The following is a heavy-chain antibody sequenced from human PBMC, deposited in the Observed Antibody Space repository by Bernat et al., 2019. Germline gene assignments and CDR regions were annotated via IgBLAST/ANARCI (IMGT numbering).Heavy chain of an antibody. Sequence: EVQLVESGGGLVQPGGSLRLSCAASGFIFSDPYMDWVRQAPGKGLEWVARIKNKGYSYTTEYAASVKGRFTISRDDSNNSLYLQMNTLQTEDTALYYCTRNHRGWFDPWGQGTLVTVSS. CDR1: GFIFSDPY. CDR3: TRNHRGWFDP. J-gene: IGHJ5*02. V-gene: IGHV3-72*01. D-gene: IGHD1-14*01. CDR2: IKNKGYSYTT.